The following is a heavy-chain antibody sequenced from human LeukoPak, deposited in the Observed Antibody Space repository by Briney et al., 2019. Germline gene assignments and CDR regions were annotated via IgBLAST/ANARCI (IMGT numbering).Heavy chain of an antibody. CDR3: ARNNWFDP. Sequence: EGSLRLSCVASGLAFSSYSMHWVRQAPGKGLEWVGVISYDGSDEYYTDSVKGRFTISRDNSKNTVYLQMNSLRADDTAVYYCARNNWFDPWGQGTLVTVSS. CDR1: GLAFSSYS. CDR2: ISYDGSDE. J-gene: IGHJ5*02. V-gene: IGHV3-30*04.